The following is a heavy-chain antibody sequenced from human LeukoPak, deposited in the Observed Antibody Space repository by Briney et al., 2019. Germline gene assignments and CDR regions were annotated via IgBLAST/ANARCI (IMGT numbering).Heavy chain of an antibody. J-gene: IGHJ4*02. CDR3: AFIFTVTTSFDY. V-gene: IGHV3-48*01. CDR1: GFTFSSYS. D-gene: IGHD4-17*01. Sequence: PGGSLRLSCAASGFTFSSYSMNWVRQAPGKGLEWVSYISSGSSTIYNADAVKGRFTISRDNAKNSLYLQMNSLRAEDTAVYYCAFIFTVTTSFDYWGQGTLVTVSS. CDR2: ISSGSSTI.